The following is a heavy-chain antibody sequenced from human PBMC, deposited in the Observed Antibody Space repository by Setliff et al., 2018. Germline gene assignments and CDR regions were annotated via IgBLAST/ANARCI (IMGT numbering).Heavy chain of an antibody. CDR3: ARGGTFRYFDF. Sequence: LSLTCTVSGASVRSHYWSWIRQSPEKGLEWIGFFFYSGDTKSNPSLKSRVTVTVDTSKNQFSLRLNSVTAADTAVYYCARGGTFRYFDFWGQGTLVTVSS. CDR1: GASVRSHY. CDR2: FFYSGDT. V-gene: IGHV4-59*02. D-gene: IGHD5-12*01. J-gene: IGHJ4*02.